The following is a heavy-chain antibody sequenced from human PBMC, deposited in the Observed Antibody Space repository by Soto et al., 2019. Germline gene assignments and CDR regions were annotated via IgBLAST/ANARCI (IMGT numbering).Heavy chain of an antibody. V-gene: IGHV3-23*01. D-gene: IGHD6-6*01. J-gene: IGHJ6*03. CDR2: MSGSGATT. CDR3: AKDLEYSSSSCVPYYYYMDV. CDR1: GFTFSTYA. Sequence: GGSLRLSCAASGFTFSTYAMSWVRQSPGKGLEWVSAMSGSGATTHHADSVKGRFTISRDNSKNTLYLQMNSLRAEDTAVYHCAKDLEYSSSSCVPYYYYMDVWGKGTTVTVSS.